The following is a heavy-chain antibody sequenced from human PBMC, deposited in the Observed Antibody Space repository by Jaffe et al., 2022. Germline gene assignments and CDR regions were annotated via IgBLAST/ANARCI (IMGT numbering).Heavy chain of an antibody. CDR2: IYHSGST. CDR3: ARPSRGEGGYYYYYYYMDV. Sequence: QVQLQESGPGLVKPSETLSLTCAVSGYSISSGYYWGWIRQPPGKGLEWIGSIYHSGSTYYNPSLKSRVTISVDTSKNQFSLKLSSVTAADTAVYYCARPSRGEGGYYYYYYYMDVWGKGTTVTVSS. CDR1: GYSISSGYY. J-gene: IGHJ6*03. V-gene: IGHV4-38-2*01. D-gene: IGHD3-16*01.